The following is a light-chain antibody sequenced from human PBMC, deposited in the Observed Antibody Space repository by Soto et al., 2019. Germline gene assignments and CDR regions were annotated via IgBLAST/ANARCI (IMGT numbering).Light chain of an antibody. CDR2: DAS. CDR1: QSVSSY. CDR3: QQRT. V-gene: IGKV3-11*01. Sequence: EIVLTQSPATLSLSPGERATLSCRASQSVSSYLAWYQQKPGQAPRLLIYDASNRATGIPARFSGSGSGTDFTLTISSLEPEDFAVYYCQQRTFGQGTRWISN. J-gene: IGKJ1*01.